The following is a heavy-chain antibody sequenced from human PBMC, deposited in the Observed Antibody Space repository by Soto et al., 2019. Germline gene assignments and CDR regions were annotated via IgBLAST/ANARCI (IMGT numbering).Heavy chain of an antibody. CDR1: GYPFTSYG. CDR3: ARGRIVASIPDAFEI. CDR2: ISAYNGKR. J-gene: IGHJ3*02. D-gene: IGHD5-12*01. V-gene: IGHV1-18*01. Sequence: QGQLLQSGDEVKTPGASVRVSCRASGYPFTSYGISWVRQAPGQGLEWVAGISAYNGKRDTAQKFPVRVTMTLDTSTDTAHMDLGDLTSADTAVYYCARGRIVASIPDAFEIWGQGTKVTVSS.